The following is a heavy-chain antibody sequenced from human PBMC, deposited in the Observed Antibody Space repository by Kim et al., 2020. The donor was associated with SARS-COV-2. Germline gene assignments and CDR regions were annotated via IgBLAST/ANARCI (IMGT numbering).Heavy chain of an antibody. CDR1: GFTFSSYG. D-gene: IGHD3-10*01. CDR3: ARERLLWFGESYYYYYYGMDV. V-gene: IGHV3-33*01. Sequence: GGSLRLSCAASGFTFSSYGMHWVRQAPGKGLEWVAVIWYDGSNKYYADSVKGRFTISRDNSKNTLYLQMNSLRAEDTAVYYCARERLLWFGESYYYYYYGMDVWGQGTTVTVSS. CDR2: IWYDGSNK. J-gene: IGHJ6*02.